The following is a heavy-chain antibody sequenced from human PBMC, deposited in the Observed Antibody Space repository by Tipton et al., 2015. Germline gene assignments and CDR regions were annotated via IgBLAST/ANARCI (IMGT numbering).Heavy chain of an antibody. CDR1: ADSTDSITSYY. D-gene: IGHD2-21*01. CDR3: ARDLEHGMVV. CDR2: ISHSGYT. V-gene: IGHV4-59*01. J-gene: IGHJ6*02. Sequence: TLSVTCNVSADSTDSITSYYWSWIRQSPGKGLEWIGYISHSGYTNYNPSLKRRVTISPDTSKNQFSLTLNSVTAADTAVYYCARDLEHGMVVWGQGTKVTVSS.